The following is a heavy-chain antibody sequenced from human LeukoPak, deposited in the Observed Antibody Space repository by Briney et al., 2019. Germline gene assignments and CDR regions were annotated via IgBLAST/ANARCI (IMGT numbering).Heavy chain of an antibody. CDR1: GGSFSSYS. D-gene: IGHD1-26*01. CDR2: IYYSGST. Sequence: SETLSLTCTVSGGSFSSYSRSWIRQPPGKGLEWIGYIYYSGSTNYNPSLKSRVTISVDTSKNQFSLKLSSVTAADTAVYCCARGQWESIDYWGQGTLVTVSS. V-gene: IGHV4-59*01. CDR3: ARGQWESIDY. J-gene: IGHJ4*02.